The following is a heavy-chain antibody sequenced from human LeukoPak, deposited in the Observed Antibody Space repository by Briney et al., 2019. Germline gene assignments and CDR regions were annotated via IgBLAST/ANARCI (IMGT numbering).Heavy chain of an antibody. D-gene: IGHD2-15*01. V-gene: IGHV4-34*01. Sequence: PSETLSLTCAVYGGSFSGYYWSWIRQPPGKGLEWIGEVNHSGSTNYNPSLKSRVTISVDTSENQFSLKLSSVTAADTAVYYCARGVIVVVVAANYYYYYGMDVWGQGTTVTVSS. CDR2: VNHSGST. CDR3: ARGVIVVVVAANYYYYYGMDV. J-gene: IGHJ6*02. CDR1: GGSFSGYY.